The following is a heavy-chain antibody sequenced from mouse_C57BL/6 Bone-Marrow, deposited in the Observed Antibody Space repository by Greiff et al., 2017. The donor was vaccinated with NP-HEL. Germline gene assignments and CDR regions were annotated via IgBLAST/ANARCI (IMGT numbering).Heavy chain of an antibody. V-gene: IGHV1-52*01. D-gene: IGHD2-3*01. J-gene: IGHJ3*01. CDR2: IDPSDSET. CDR3: ARGYLAY. CDR1: GFNIKDDY. Sequence: VQLQQSGAELVRPGASVKLSCTASGFNIKDDYMHWVKQRPIQGLEWIGNIDPSDSETHYNQKFKDKATLTVDKSSSTAYMQLSSLTSEDSAVYYCARGYLAYWGQGTLVTVSA.